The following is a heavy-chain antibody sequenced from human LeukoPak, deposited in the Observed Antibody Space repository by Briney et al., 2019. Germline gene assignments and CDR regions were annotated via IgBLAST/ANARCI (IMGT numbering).Heavy chain of an antibody. D-gene: IGHD4-23*01. V-gene: IGHV3-23*01. CDR3: AKYAPPTTVVTRFFDS. CDR1: GFTFSSYA. Sequence: GGSLRLSCAASGFTFSSYAMTWVRQAPGKGLEWVSVIGRYGGDIHYADSVEGRFTISRDNSKNTLHLQMNSLRVEDTAIYYCAKYAPPTTVVTRFFDSWGQGTLVTVSS. CDR2: IGRYGGDI. J-gene: IGHJ4*02.